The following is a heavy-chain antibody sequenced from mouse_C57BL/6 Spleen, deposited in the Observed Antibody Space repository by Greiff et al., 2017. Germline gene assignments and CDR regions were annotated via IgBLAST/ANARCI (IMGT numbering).Heavy chain of an antibody. V-gene: IGHV2-9-1*01. CDR1: GFSLTSYA. J-gene: IGHJ1*03. D-gene: IGHD2-1*01. CDR3: ARIYGNYEYFDV. CDR2: IWTGGGT. Sequence: VTLMESGPGLVAPSQSLSIPCTVSGFSLTSYAISWVRQPPGKGLEWLGVIWTGGGTTYNSALKARLSISKDNAKSQVFLKMNSLQTDDTARYYCARIYGNYEYFDVWGTGTTVTVSS.